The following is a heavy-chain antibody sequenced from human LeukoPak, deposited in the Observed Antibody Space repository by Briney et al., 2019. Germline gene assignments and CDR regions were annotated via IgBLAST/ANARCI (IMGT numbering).Heavy chain of an antibody. V-gene: IGHV1-18*01. Sequence: GSVEVSCKGSCYSFASYGISWVGQAPGQGREWMGWISAYNGNINYAQKLRGRVTMTTDTSTSTAYMELRSLRSDDTAMYYCATSLYYDSSGYYSSFDIWGQGTMVTVSS. CDR2: ISAYNGNI. CDR1: CYSFASYG. CDR3: ATSLYYDSSGYYSSFDI. D-gene: IGHD3-22*01. J-gene: IGHJ3*02.